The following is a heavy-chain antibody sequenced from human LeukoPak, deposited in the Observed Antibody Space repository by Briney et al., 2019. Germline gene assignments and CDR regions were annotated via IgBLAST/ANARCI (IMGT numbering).Heavy chain of an antibody. CDR3: ATSYCGDDCRSPIEYFQH. D-gene: IGHD2-21*02. CDR2: IYSGGST. J-gene: IGHJ1*01. V-gene: IGHV3-53*01. Sequence: PGGSLRLSCAASGFTVSSNYMSWVRQAPGKGLEWVSVIYSGGSTYYADSVKGRFTISRDNSKNTLYLQMNSLRAEDTAVYYCATSYCGDDCRSPIEYFQHWGQGTLVTVSS. CDR1: GFTVSSNY.